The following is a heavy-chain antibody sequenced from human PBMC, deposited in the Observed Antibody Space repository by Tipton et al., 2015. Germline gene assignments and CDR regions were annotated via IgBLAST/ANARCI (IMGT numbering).Heavy chain of an antibody. J-gene: IGHJ4*02. V-gene: IGHV3-7*01. CDR1: GFTFSDYW. CDR2: IKPDGSEK. Sequence: SLRLSCAASGFTFSDYWMSWVRQAPGKGLEWVANIKPDGSEKSYLDSVKDRFTISRDNAKNSLYLQMNSLRAEDTAMYYCARGGDNYDSSGEFDYWGQGTLVTVSS. CDR3: ARGGDNYDSSGEFDY. D-gene: IGHD3-22*01.